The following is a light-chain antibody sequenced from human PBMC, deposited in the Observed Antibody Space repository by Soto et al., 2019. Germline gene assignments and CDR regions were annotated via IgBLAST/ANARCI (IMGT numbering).Light chain of an antibody. V-gene: IGLV2-14*01. Sequence: HSVLTPPAPLIGSLGQSITNPCSGNSSDVGAYNYVSWYQQYPGKAPKLMIYHVTDRPSGVSNRFSGSKSGNTASLTISGLQAEDEADYYCCSYTTSNTFVFGTGTKVTVL. J-gene: IGLJ1*01. CDR2: HVT. CDR3: CSYTTSNTFV. CDR1: SSDVGAYNY.